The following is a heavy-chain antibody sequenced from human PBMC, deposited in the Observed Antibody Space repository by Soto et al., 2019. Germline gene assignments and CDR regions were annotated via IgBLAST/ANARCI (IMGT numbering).Heavy chain of an antibody. D-gene: IGHD3-10*01. Sequence: PGGSLRLSCAASGFTFNSYAMSWVRQAPGQGLEWVSTMTGSGGSTSYADSVRGRFIISRDNSKNTLYLQMNSLRAEDTAVYYCARKNGLHYYGSGSFYNENWFDPWGRGTLVTVSS. CDR3: ARKNGLHYYGSGSFYNENWFDP. CDR1: GFTFNSYA. V-gene: IGHV3-23*01. J-gene: IGHJ5*02. CDR2: MTGSGGST.